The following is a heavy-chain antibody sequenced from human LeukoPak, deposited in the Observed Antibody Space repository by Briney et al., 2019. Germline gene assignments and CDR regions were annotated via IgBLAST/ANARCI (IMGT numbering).Heavy chain of an antibody. D-gene: IGHD4-17*01. CDR3: ATDEYGGNSVFNY. J-gene: IGHJ4*02. V-gene: IGHV4-59*01. Sequence: PSETLSLTCTVSGGSISSYYWSWIRQPPGKGLEWIGYIYYSGSTNYNPSLKSRVTISVDTSKNQFSLKLRSVTAADTAVYYCATDEYGGNSVFNYWGQGTLVTVSS. CDR2: IYYSGST. CDR1: GGSISSYY.